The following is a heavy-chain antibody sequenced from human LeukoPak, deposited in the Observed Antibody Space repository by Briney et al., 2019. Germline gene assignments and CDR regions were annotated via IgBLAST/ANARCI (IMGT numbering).Heavy chain of an antibody. V-gene: IGHV3-48*03. CDR2: ISSSGSTI. D-gene: IGHD5-18*01. CDR1: GFTFSSYE. J-gene: IGHJ4*02. CDR3: ARPVKRGYSYGYGY. Sequence: GGSLRLSCAASGFTFSSYEMNWVRQAPGKGLEWVSYISSSGSTIYYADSVQGRFTISRDNAKNSLYLQMNSLRAEDTAVYYCARPVKRGYSYGYGYWGQGTLVTVSS.